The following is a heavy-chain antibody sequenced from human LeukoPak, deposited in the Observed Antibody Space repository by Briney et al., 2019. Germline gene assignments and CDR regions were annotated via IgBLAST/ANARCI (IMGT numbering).Heavy chain of an antibody. CDR2: ISGSGGST. J-gene: IGHJ4*02. V-gene: IGHV3-23*01. CDR1: GFTFSSYA. CDR3: AKDQPATSGMVRGLQDY. Sequence: GGSLRLSCAASGFTFSSYAMSWVRQAPGKGLEWVSAISGSGGSTYYADSVKGRFTISRDNSKNTLYLQMNSLRAEDTAVYYCAKDQPATSGMVRGLQDYWGQGTLVTVSS. D-gene: IGHD3-10*01.